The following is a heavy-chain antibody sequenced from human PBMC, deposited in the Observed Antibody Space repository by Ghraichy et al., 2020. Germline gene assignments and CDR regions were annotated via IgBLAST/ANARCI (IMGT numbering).Heavy chain of an antibody. D-gene: IGHD6-19*01. J-gene: IGHJ4*02. V-gene: IGHV3-53*01. CDR1: GFTVSSNY. Sequence: GSLRLSCAASGFTVSSNYMSWVRQAPGKGLEWVSIIYSGGTTFYADSVKGRFTISRDNSKNTVYLQMNSLRAEDTAVYHCARTPSTVAGFDYWGQGTLVTVSS. CDR3: ARTPSTVAGFDY. CDR2: IYSGGTT.